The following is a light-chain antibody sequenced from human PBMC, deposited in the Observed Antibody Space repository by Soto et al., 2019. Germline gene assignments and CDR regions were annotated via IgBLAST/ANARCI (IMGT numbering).Light chain of an antibody. V-gene: IGKV1D-8*01. CDR2: VAS. CDR3: QQYYSFPPT. CDR1: QGITTY. Sequence: VIWMTQSPSLLSASTGDRVPITCLMSQGITTYLAWYQQKPGKAPELLIYVASTLQSGVPSRFSGSGSGTDFTLTISCLQSEDFATYYCQQYYSFPPTFGPGTKVDIK. J-gene: IGKJ3*01.